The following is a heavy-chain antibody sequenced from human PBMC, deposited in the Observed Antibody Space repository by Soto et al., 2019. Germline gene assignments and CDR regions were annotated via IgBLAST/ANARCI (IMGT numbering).Heavy chain of an antibody. CDR2: IYYSGGT. V-gene: IGHV4-59*01. J-gene: IGHJ3*02. CDR3: ARRYSGYDDAFDI. D-gene: IGHD5-12*01. CDR1: GGSINNYY. Sequence: QVQLQESGPGLVKPSETLSLTCTVSGGSINNYYWSWIRQPPGKGLEWIGYIYYSGGTNYNPSLKRRVTTSVGTSNSQFALKLSTVPAADTAVYYCARRYSGYDDAFDIWGQGTMVTVSS.